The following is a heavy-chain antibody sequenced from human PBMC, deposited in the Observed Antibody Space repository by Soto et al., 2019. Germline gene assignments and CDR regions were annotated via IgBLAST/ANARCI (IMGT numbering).Heavy chain of an antibody. J-gene: IGHJ4*02. CDR3: ARTGGVNY. CDR1: GFTFSSYSM. D-gene: IGHD2-8*02. CDR2: IYHSGST. Sequence: GSLRLSCAASGFTFSSYSMNWVRQAPGKGLEWIGEIYHSGSTKYHPSLQSRVTISVDKSKNQFSLKLISVTAADTAVYYCARTGGVNYWGQGTLVTVSS. V-gene: IGHV4-4*02.